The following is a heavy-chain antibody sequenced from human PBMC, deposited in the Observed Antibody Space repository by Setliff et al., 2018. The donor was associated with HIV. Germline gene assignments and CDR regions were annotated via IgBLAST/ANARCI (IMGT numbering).Heavy chain of an antibody. CDR2: ISSSGAHI. V-gene: IGHV3-21*06. CDR1: GFTFDDYG. J-gene: IGHJ4*02. D-gene: IGHD4-4*01. Sequence: GGSLRLSCAASGFTFDDYGMSWVRQAPGKGLEWVASISSSGAHIFYADSLKGRFTISRDNGKNLLYLQMNSLRAEDTAVYYCARVRNPTVHTMYFDSWGQGTLVTVSS. CDR3: ARVRNPTVHTMYFDS.